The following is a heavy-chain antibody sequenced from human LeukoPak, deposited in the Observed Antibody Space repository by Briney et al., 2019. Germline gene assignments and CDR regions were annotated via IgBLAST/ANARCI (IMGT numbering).Heavy chain of an antibody. CDR1: GFTFSSYD. D-gene: IGHD2-2*01. CDR3: ARERCSSTSCYGAFDI. J-gene: IGHJ3*02. Sequence: GGSLRLSCSASGFTFSSYDIPSGRQATGKGLEWASVIGTAGDTYYPGSVKGRFTISRENAKNSLYLQMNSLRAGDTAVYYCARERCSSTSCYGAFDIWGQGTMVTVSS. V-gene: IGHV3-13*01. CDR2: IGTAGDT.